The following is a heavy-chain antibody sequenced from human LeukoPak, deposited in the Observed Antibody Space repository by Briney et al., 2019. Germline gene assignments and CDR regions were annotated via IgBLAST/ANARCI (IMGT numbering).Heavy chain of an antibody. CDR1: GGSISSYY. D-gene: IGHD3-22*01. J-gene: IGHJ4*02. V-gene: IGHV4-59*01. CDR2: IYYSGST. CDR3: ARDKGSSGWDFDY. Sequence: SETLSLTCTVSGGSISSYYWSWIRQPPGKGLEWIGYIYYSGSTNYNPSLKSRVTISVDTSTNQFSLKLSSVTAADTAVYYCARDKGSSGWDFDYWGQGTLVTVSS.